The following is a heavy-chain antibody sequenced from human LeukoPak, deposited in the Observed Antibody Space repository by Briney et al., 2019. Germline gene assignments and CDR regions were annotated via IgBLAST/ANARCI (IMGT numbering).Heavy chain of an antibody. J-gene: IGHJ4*02. Sequence: GGSLRLSCAASGLTFSNYAMHWVRQAPGKGLEWVAVLAHDGGDRYFADSVKGRFTISRDNSKNTLYLQMSSLRAEDTALYYCARGTPAMAGIDYWGQGTLVTVSS. CDR3: ARGTPAMAGIDY. V-gene: IGHV3-30*04. CDR1: GLTFSNYA. CDR2: LAHDGGDR. D-gene: IGHD6-19*01.